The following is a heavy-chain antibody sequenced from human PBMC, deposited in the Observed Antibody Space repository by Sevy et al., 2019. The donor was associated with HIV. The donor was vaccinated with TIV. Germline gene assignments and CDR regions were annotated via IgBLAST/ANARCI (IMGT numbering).Heavy chain of an antibody. J-gene: IGHJ6*02. CDR1: GDSISGYY. CDR2: IYYNGRT. CDR3: ARAAANYYYAMDV. V-gene: IGHV4-59*01. Sequence: SETLSLTCTVFGDSISGYYWSWIRQSPGKGLQWIGYIYYNGRTNYDPSLKSRVTISTDTSKNQFSLKLGSVTAADTAIYYCARAAANYYYAMDVWGQGTTVTVSS.